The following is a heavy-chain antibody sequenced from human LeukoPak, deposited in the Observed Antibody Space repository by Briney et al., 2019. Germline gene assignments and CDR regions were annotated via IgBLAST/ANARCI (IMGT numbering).Heavy chain of an antibody. D-gene: IGHD1-1*01. J-gene: IGHJ4*02. CDR3: ARDNGGPVDY. Sequence: PSETLSLTCAVYGGSFSDYYWNWIRQPPGKGLEWIGEINHNGSTNYNPSLKSRVTISLDTSKNQFSLTLSSVTAADTAVYYCARDNGGPVDYWGQGTLVTVSS. CDR1: GGSFSDYY. CDR2: INHNGST. V-gene: IGHV4-34*01.